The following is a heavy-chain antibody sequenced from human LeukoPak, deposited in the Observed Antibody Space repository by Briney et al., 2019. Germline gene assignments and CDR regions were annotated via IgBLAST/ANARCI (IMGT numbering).Heavy chain of an antibody. CDR1: GESFSGYY. CDR2: INHSGRT. D-gene: IGHD1-26*01. J-gene: IGHJ3*02. CDR3: ARYIVSYPHDAFDI. Sequence: SETLSLTCAVYGESFSGYYWSWIRQPPGKGLEWIGEINHSGRTYYNPSLKSRVTISVDTSKKQFSLKLSSVTAADTAFYYCARYIVSYPHDAFDIWGQGTMVTVSS. V-gene: IGHV4-34*01.